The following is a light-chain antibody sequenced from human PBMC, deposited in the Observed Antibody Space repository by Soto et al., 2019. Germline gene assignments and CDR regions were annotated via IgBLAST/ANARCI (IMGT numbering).Light chain of an antibody. J-gene: IGKJ5*01. Sequence: EVVLPKSPATLSLSPGARATLSCRASQSVSSYLAWYQQKPGQAPRLLIYDASNRATGIPARFSGSGSGTDFTLTIIRLEPEDFAVYYCQQYGSSPSTVGQGTRLEIK. CDR1: QSVSSY. V-gene: IGKV3-20*01. CDR2: DAS. CDR3: QQYGSSPST.